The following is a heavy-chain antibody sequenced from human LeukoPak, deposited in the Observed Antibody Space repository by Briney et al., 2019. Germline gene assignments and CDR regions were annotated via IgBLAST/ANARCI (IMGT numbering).Heavy chain of an antibody. J-gene: IGHJ6*02. CDR3: AANQAEYCDGDCYNV. CDR2: IYPRDGST. V-gene: IGHV1-46*01. D-gene: IGHD2-21*01. Sequence: ASVKVSCKASGYTFTSNYIHWVRQAPGQGLEWMGMIYPRDGSTSYAQKFQGRVTVTRDTSTSTVHMELSSLRSEDTAVYYCAANQAEYCDGDCYNVWGQGTTVTVSS. CDR1: GYTFTSNY.